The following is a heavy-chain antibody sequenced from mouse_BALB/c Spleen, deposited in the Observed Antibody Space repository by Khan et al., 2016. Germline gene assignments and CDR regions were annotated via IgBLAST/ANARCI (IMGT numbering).Heavy chain of an antibody. V-gene: IGHV1S81*02. CDR1: GYTFTSYY. J-gene: IGHJ3*01. CDR3: TRAGYDYPFAY. Sequence: VQLVESGAELVKPGASVKLSCKASGYTFTSYYMYWVKQRPGQGLEWIGEINPSNGATNFNERLKSKATLTVDKSSSTTYMQFSSLTSEDSAVYYCTRAGYDYPFAYWGQGTLVTVSA. CDR2: INPSNGAT. D-gene: IGHD2-4*01.